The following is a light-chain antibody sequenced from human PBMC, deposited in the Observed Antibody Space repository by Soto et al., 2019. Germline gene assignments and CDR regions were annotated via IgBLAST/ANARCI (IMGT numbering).Light chain of an antibody. J-gene: IGLJ1*01. Sequence: LTQPGSVCGSPGQSITIFCTGTSSDVGGYTYVSWYQQHPGKAPKLMIFEVSNRPSGVSNRFSGSKSGNTASLTISGLQTEDEADYYCSSYTSSSTYVFGTGTKVTVL. CDR3: SSYTSSSTYV. CDR1: SSDVGGYTY. V-gene: IGLV2-14*01. CDR2: EVS.